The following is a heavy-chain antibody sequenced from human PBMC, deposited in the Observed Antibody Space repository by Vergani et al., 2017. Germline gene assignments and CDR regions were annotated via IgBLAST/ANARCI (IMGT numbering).Heavy chain of an antibody. J-gene: IGHJ3*02. CDR2: ISGSGGST. D-gene: IGHD6-19*01. CDR1: GFTFSSYA. CDR3: AKVGRAAVAVDAFDI. Sequence: EVQLSESGGGLVQPGGSLRLSCAASGFTFSSYAMSWVRQAPGKGREWVSAISGSGGSTYYADSVKGRFSISRDNSKNTLYLQMNSLRAEDTAVYYCAKVGRAAVAVDAFDIWGQGTMVTVSS. V-gene: IGHV3-23*01.